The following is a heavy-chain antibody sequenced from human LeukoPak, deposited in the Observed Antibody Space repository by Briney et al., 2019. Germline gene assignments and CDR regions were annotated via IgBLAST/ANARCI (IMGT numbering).Heavy chain of an antibody. CDR1: GFTFSSYA. J-gene: IGHJ4*02. CDR2: ISYDGSNK. Sequence: GSLRLSCAASGFTFSSYAMHWVRQAPGKGLEWVAVISYDGSNKYYADSVKGRFTISRDNSKNTLYLQMNSLRAEDTAVYYCAKDPSPGGLNSYYFDYWGQGTLVTVSS. D-gene: IGHD4-23*01. V-gene: IGHV3-30-3*01. CDR3: AKDPSPGGLNSYYFDY.